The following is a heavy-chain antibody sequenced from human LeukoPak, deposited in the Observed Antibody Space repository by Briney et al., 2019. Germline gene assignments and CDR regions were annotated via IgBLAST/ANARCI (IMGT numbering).Heavy chain of an antibody. CDR2: IYHSGST. V-gene: IGHV4-59*12. CDR1: GGSISSYY. Sequence: SETLSLTCTVSGGSISSYYWSWIRQPPGKGLEWIGEIYHSGSTNYNPSLKSRVTISVDTSKNQFSLKLSSVTAADTAVYYCAKPDTAMVSYYYYGMDVWGQGTTVTVSS. CDR3: AKPDTAMVSYYYYGMDV. D-gene: IGHD5-18*01. J-gene: IGHJ6*02.